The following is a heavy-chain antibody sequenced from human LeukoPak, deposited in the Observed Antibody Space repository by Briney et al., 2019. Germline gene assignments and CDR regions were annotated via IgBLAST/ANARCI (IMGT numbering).Heavy chain of an antibody. D-gene: IGHD3-10*01. V-gene: IGHV4-34*01. J-gene: IGHJ4*02. CDR2: INHSGST. Sequence: GSLRLSCAASGFTFSSYSMNWVRQPPGKGLEWIGEINHSGSTNYNPSLKSRVTISVDTSKNQFSLKLSSVTAADTAVYYCARGPLTNRRLRGSKYFDYWGQGTLVTVSS. CDR1: GFTFSSYS. CDR3: ARGPLTNRRLRGSKYFDY.